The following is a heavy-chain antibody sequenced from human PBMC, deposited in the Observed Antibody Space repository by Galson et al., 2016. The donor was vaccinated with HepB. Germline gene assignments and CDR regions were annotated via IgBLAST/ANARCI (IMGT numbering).Heavy chain of an antibody. D-gene: IGHD5-24*01. CDR3: ARDHNYRLDL. J-gene: IGHJ4*02. CDR1: GFTFSDSW. Sequence: SLRLSCAASGFTFSDSWMAWVRQAPGEGLEWVANIKYDGSENHYVDSVKGRFTISSDNAQNSVFLQMSGLRAEDTAVYYCARDHNYRLDLWGQGTLVTVSS. CDR2: IKYDGSEN. V-gene: IGHV3-7*01.